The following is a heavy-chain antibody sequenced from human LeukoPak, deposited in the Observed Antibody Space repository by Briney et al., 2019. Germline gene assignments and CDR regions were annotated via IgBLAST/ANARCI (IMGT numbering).Heavy chain of an antibody. Sequence: ASVTVSCKASGYTFTGYYMHWVRQAPGQGLEWMGWINPNSGGTNYAQKFQGRVTMTGDTSISTAYMELSRLRSDDTAVYYCARVPVGGSSTFDYWGQGTLVTVSS. D-gene: IGHD2-15*01. J-gene: IGHJ4*02. CDR3: ARVPVGGSSTFDY. V-gene: IGHV1-2*02. CDR2: INPNSGGT. CDR1: GYTFTGYY.